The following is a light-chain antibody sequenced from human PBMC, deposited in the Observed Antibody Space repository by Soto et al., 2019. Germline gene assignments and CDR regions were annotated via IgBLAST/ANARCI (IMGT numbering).Light chain of an antibody. V-gene: IGLV4-69*01. CDR1: SGHSSYA. Sequence: QPVLTQSPSASASLGASVKLTCTLNSGHSSYAIAWHQQQPEKGPRYLMRLNSDGSHSRGDGIPDRFSGSSSGAERYLAISSLQSEDEADYYCQTWGTGIPVVFGGGTKLTVL. CDR2: LNSDGSH. CDR3: QTWGTGIPVV. J-gene: IGLJ2*01.